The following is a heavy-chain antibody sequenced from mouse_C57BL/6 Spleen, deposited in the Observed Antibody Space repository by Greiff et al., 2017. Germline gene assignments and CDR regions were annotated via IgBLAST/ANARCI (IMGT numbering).Heavy chain of an antibody. V-gene: IGHV5-6*01. CDR1: GFTFSSYG. CDR2: ISSGGSYT. CDR3: ARHVEDFDY. J-gene: IGHJ2*01. Sequence: EVQLVESGGDLVKPGGSLKLSCAASGFTFSSYGMSWVRQTPDKRLEWVATISSGGSYTYYPDSVKGRFTISRDNAKNTLYLQMSSLKSEDTAMYYCARHVEDFDYWGQGTTLTVSS.